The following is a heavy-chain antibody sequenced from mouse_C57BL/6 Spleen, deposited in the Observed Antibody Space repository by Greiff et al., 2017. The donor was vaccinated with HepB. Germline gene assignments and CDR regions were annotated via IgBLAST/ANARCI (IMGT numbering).Heavy chain of an antibody. V-gene: IGHV2-2*01. CDR2: IWSGGST. D-gene: IGHD4-1*01. CDR1: GFSLTSYG. Sequence: QVHVKQSGPGLVQPSQRLSITCTVSGFSLTSYGVHWVRQSPGKGLEWLGVIWSGGSTDYNAAFISRLSISKDNSKSQVFFKMNSLQADDTAIYYCARNWGLTGDYYAMDYWGQGTSVTVSS. CDR3: ARNWGLTGDYYAMDY. J-gene: IGHJ4*01.